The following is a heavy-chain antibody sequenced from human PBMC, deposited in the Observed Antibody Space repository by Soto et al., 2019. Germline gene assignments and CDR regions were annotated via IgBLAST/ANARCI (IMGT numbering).Heavy chain of an antibody. CDR2: INAGNGDT. V-gene: IGHV1-3*01. CDR1: GYTFPTYP. Sequence: ASVPVSCPASGYTFPTYPMHWVRQAGQRLEWMGWINAGNGDTKYSQKFQGRITITRDTSASTDFMELSSLRSEDTAVYYCARGDFSDVWGQGTTVTVSS. J-gene: IGHJ6*02. CDR3: ARGDFSDV.